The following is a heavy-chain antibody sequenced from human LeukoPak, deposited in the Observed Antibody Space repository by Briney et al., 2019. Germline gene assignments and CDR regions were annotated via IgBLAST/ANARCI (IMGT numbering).Heavy chain of an antibody. Sequence: GKSLKISCKGSGYSFTSYWIGWVRQMPGKGLEWMGIIYPGDSDTKYSPSFQGQVTISADKSINTAYLQWSSLKASDTAMYYCASPQVYDSSGYYDYWGQGTLVTVSS. V-gene: IGHV5-51*01. CDR2: IYPGDSDT. D-gene: IGHD3-22*01. CDR3: ASPQVYDSSGYYDY. CDR1: GYSFTSYW. J-gene: IGHJ4*02.